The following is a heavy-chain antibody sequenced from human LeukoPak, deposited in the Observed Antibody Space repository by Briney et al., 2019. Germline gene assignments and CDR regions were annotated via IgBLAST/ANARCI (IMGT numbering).Heavy chain of an antibody. CDR3: ARDTGSSPGDY. Sequence: ASVKVSCKASGYIFTSYGITWVRQAPGQGLEWMGWISTYNGDTNYAQNLQGRVTMTTDISTSTAYMDLRSLRSDDTAVYYCARDTGSSPGDYWGQGTLVTVSS. CDR1: GYIFTSYG. J-gene: IGHJ4*02. CDR2: ISTYNGDT. V-gene: IGHV1-18*01. D-gene: IGHD1-26*01.